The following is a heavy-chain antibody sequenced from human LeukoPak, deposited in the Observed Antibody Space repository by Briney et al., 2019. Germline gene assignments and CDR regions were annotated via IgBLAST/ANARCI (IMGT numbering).Heavy chain of an antibody. D-gene: IGHD3-22*01. CDR1: GGTFSSYA. J-gene: IGHJ4*02. Sequence: SVKVSCKASGGTFSSYAISWVRQAPGQGLEWMGGIIPIFGTANYAQKFQGRVTMTSDTPISTAYMDLSRLRSDDTALYYCARGTYYDSSAYSGVRLFDYWGQGTLVTVSS. CDR2: IIPIFGTA. CDR3: ARGTYYDSSAYSGVRLFDY. V-gene: IGHV1-69*05.